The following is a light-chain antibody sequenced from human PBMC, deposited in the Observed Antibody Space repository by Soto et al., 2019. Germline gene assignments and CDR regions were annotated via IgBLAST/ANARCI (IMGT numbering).Light chain of an antibody. Sequence: EIVMTQSPAILSVSPGEGATLSCRASQSVSSKLAWYQQKPGQAPRLLIYAASARATGIPARFSGSGSGTEFTLTISGLQSEDFAVYYCHQYDNWPRTFGQGTKVDIK. J-gene: IGKJ1*01. CDR2: AAS. CDR3: HQYDNWPRT. V-gene: IGKV3-15*01. CDR1: QSVSSK.